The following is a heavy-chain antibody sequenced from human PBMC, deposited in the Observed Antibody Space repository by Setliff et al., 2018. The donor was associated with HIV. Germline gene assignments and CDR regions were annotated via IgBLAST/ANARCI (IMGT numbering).Heavy chain of an antibody. CDR2: IRGSGHTT. Sequence: GESMRLSCAASRFMFTSYAMTWVRQAPGKGLEWVLTIRGSGHTTHYADCVKGRFTISRDNSENTLYLQMNSLRAEDMAVYYRARQDSSWYGSLDYWGQGTLVTVS. CDR1: RFMFTSYA. D-gene: IGHD6-13*01. V-gene: IGHV3-23*01. J-gene: IGHJ4*02. CDR3: ARQDSSWYGSLDY.